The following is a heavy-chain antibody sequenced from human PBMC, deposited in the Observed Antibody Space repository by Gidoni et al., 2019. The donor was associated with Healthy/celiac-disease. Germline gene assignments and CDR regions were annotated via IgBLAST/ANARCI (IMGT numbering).Heavy chain of an antibody. D-gene: IGHD6-6*01. Sequence: PASGFTFSSYGMHWVRQAPGKGLEWVAVISYDGSNKYYADSVKGRFTISRDNSKNTLYLQMNSLRAEDTAVYYCAKGDGGEYSSSSEGYYYGMDVWGQGTTVTVSS. CDR2: ISYDGSNK. CDR3: AKGDGGEYSSSSEGYYYGMDV. J-gene: IGHJ6*02. CDR1: GFTFSSYG. V-gene: IGHV3-30*18.